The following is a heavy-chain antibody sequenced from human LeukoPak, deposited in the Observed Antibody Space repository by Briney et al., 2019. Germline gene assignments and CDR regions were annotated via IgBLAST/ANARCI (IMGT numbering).Heavy chain of an antibody. D-gene: IGHD5-18*01. CDR1: GVSISSSTYY. J-gene: IGHJ4*02. Sequence: PSETLSLTCTVSGVSISSSTYYWGWIRQPPGKGLEWIGSIYHSGSTYYNPSLKSRVTISVDTSKNQLSLKLSSVTAADTAVYYCARLYGYSYGYADYWGQGTLVTVSS. CDR3: ARLYGYSYGYADY. CDR2: IYHSGST. V-gene: IGHV4-39*01.